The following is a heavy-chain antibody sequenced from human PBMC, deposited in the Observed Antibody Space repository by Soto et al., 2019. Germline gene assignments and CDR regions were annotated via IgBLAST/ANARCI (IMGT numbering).Heavy chain of an antibody. CDR1: GFSFGKGW. CDR2: RKAEGSET. CDR3: AKGGHSDF. J-gene: IGHJ4*02. D-gene: IGHD3-16*01. Sequence: PGGSLRLSCVASGFSFGKGWMGWVRPVPGTGREGGANRKAEGSETHYVDSVRCRFTISRDNAKTSLYLQVNSLRAEDTAVYYCAKGGHSDFCGQGTLVTVSS. V-gene: IGHV3-7*03.